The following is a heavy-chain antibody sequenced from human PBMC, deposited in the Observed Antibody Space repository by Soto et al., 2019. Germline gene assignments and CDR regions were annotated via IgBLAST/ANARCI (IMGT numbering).Heavy chain of an antibody. V-gene: IGHV4-59*01. CDR1: DGSISDYY. D-gene: IGHD3-22*01. CDR3: ARGGIYHPRGYYYHSFDY. Sequence: PSETLSLTCTVSDGSISDYYWNWIRLSPGNGLEWIGCIYYTGSTAYHPSLEGRVTISLDTSKQRFSLRVSSVSAADAGVYYCARGGIYHPRGYYYHSFDYWGQGTPVTVSS. CDR2: IYYTGST. J-gene: IGHJ4*02.